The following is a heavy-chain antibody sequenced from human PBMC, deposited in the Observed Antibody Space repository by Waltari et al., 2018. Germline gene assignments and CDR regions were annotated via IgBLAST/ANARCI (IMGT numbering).Heavy chain of an antibody. Sequence: EVQLVESGGGSVQPGGSLRLSCVASGFSISNYWMNWVRQAPGKGLVWVSRIKTAVSITTYADSVRGRFAISRDNAKNTVYLQMNSLRIEDTAKYYCAKSDWFDPWGQGTLVTVSS. CDR2: IKTAVSIT. V-gene: IGHV3-74*01. J-gene: IGHJ5*02. CDR1: GFSISNYW. CDR3: AKSDWFDP.